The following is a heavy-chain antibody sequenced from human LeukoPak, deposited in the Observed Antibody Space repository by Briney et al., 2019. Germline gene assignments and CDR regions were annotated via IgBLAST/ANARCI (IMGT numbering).Heavy chain of an antibody. CDR3: ARGLIAASFPFDY. CDR2: IIPILGIA. Sequence: GASVKVSCKASRGTFSSYAISWLRQAPGQGLEWMGRIIPILGIANYAQKFQGRVTITADKSTSTAYMELSSLRSEDTAVYYCARGLIAASFPFDYWGQGTLVTVSS. J-gene: IGHJ4*02. D-gene: IGHD6-25*01. CDR1: RGTFSSYA. V-gene: IGHV1-69*04.